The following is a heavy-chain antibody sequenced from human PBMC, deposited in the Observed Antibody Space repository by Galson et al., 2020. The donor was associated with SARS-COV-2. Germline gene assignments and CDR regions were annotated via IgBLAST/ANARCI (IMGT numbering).Heavy chain of an antibody. CDR2: IIPILGTA. Sequence: SVKVSCKASGYTFTSYGISWVRQAPGQGPEWMGGIIPILGTANYAQKFQGRVTITADESTSTAYMALSSLRSEDTAVYYCARGGYSYGLKQFNWFDPWGQGTLVTVSS. J-gene: IGHJ5*02. V-gene: IGHV1-69*13. D-gene: IGHD5-18*01. CDR1: GYTFTSYG. CDR3: ARGGYSYGLKQFNWFDP.